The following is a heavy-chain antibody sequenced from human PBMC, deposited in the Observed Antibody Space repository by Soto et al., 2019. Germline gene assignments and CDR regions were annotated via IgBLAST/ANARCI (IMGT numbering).Heavy chain of an antibody. CDR1: GYSFTSYW. CDR3: ARRVGYCTNGVCYTKFDY. D-gene: IGHD2-8*01. CDR2: IYPGDSDT. J-gene: IGHJ4*02. Sequence: GESLKISCKGSGYSFTSYWIGWVRQMPGKGLEWMGIIYPGDSDTRYSPSFQGQVTISADKSISTAYLQWSSLKASDTAMYYCARRVGYCTNGVCYTKFDYWGQGTLVTVSS. V-gene: IGHV5-51*01.